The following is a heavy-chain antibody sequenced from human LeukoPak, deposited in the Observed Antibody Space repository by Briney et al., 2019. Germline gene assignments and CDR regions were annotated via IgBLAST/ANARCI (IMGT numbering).Heavy chain of an antibody. D-gene: IGHD2-15*01. CDR3: ASTSRHYCSGGSCLDY. Sequence: GGSLRLSCAASGFTFSSYGMHWVRQAPGKGLEWVAFIRYDGSNKYYADSVEGRFTISRDNSKNTLYLQMNSLRAEDTAVYYCASTSRHYCSGGSCLDYWGQGTLVTVSS. J-gene: IGHJ4*02. CDR2: IRYDGSNK. CDR1: GFTFSSYG. V-gene: IGHV3-30*02.